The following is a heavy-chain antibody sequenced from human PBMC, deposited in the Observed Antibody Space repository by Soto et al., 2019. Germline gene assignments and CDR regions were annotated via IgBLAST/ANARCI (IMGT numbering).Heavy chain of an antibody. D-gene: IGHD2-8*01. CDR1: GYTFPTYD. CDR3: ARDPYHVLMVNAPNLYGMDV. V-gene: IGHV1-18*01. CDR2: ISTYNGNT. Sequence: GASVKVSCKASGYTFPTYDISWVRQAPGQGLEWMGRISTYNGNTNYPQSLQGRLTMNTDTSTTTAYMELRSLRSDDTAVYYCARDPYHVLMVNAPNLYGMDVWGKGTTVTVSS. J-gene: IGHJ6*04.